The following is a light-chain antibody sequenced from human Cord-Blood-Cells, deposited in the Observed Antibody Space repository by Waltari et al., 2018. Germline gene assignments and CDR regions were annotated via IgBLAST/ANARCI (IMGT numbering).Light chain of an antibody. Sequence: DIQITQSPSYPSASVGDRVTLTCQASQDISNYLTCYQHKQQKAPKLLIYDASKLETGVPTRFSGSGSGEDFTFTISILQAEDIATYYCQQYDNLPFTFGPGTKVDIK. CDR3: QQYDNLPFT. CDR2: DAS. V-gene: IGKV1-33*01. J-gene: IGKJ3*01. CDR1: QDISNY.